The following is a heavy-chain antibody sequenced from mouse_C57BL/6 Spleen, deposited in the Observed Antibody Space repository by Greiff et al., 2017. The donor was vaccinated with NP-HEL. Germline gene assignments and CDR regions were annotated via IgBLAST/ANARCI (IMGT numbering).Heavy chain of an antibody. V-gene: IGHV1-7*01. CDR2: INPSSGYT. CDR1: GYTFTSYW. D-gene: IGHD2-5*01. J-gene: IGHJ4*01. Sequence: QLQQSGAELAKPGASVKLSCKASGYTFTSYWMHWVKQRPGQGLEWIGYINPSSGYTKYNQKFKDKATLTADKSSSTAYMQLSSLTYEDSAVYYCARTYYSNFHAMDYWGQGTSVTVSS. CDR3: ARTYYSNFHAMDY.